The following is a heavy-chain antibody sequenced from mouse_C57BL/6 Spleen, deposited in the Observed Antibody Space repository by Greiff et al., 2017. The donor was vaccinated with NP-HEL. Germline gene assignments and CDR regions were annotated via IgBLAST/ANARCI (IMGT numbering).Heavy chain of an antibody. D-gene: IGHD2-3*01. CDR3: ARVDGRGAMDY. V-gene: IGHV1-19*01. CDR1: GYTFTDYY. CDR2: INPYNGGT. J-gene: IGHJ4*01. Sequence: EVQLQQSGPVLVKPGASVKMSCKASGYTFTDYYMNWVKQSHGKSLEWIGVINPYNGGTSYNQKFKGKATLTVDKSSSTAYMELNSLTSEDSAVYYCARVDGRGAMDYWGQGTSVTVSS.